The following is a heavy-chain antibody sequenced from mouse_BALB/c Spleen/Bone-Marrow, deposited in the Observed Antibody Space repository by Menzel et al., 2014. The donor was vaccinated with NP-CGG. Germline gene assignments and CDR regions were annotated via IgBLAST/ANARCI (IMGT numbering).Heavy chain of an antibody. CDR3: ASSYYGSSQFAY. J-gene: IGHJ3*01. CDR2: IWAGGSI. Sequence: VKLQESGPGLVAPSQSLSITCTVSGFSLTSYGVHWVRQPPGKGLEWLGVIWAGGSIIYNSALMSRLSISKDNSKSQVFLKMNSLQTGDTAMYYCASSYYGSSQFAYWGQGTLVTVSA. CDR1: GFSLTSYG. D-gene: IGHD1-1*01. V-gene: IGHV2-9*02.